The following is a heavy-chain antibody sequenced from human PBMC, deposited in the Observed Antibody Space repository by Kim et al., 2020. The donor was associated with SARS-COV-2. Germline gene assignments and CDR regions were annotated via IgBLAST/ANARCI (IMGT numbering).Heavy chain of an antibody. CDR1: GFTFSSYG. D-gene: IGHD2-21*01. CDR3: AKLLWARLKSGGFDY. J-gene: IGHJ4*01. CDR2: ISYDGSNK. V-gene: IGHV3-30*18. Sequence: GGSLRLSCAAPGFTFSSYGMHWVRQAPGKGLEWVAVISYDGSNKYYADSVKGRFTISRDNSKNTLYLQMNSLRAEDTAVYYCAKLLWARLKSGGFDYWG.